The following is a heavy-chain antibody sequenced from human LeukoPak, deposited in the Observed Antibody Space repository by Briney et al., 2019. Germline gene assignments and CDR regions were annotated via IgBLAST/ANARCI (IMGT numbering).Heavy chain of an antibody. CDR2: ISYSGT. CDR3: ASRTSNPVGAIDY. D-gene: IGHD1-26*01. CDR1: GGSISISNHY. Sequence: PSETLSLTCTVSGGSISISNHYWGWIRQPPGRGLEWIGSISYSGTYYNPSLKSRLTISVDTSKNHFSLNLRSVTAADTAVYYCASRTSNPVGAIDYWGQGTLVTVSS. V-gene: IGHV4-39*01. J-gene: IGHJ4*02.